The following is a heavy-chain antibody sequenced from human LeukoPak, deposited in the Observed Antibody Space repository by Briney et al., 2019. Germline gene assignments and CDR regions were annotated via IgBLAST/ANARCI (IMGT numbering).Heavy chain of an antibody. CDR1: GFTVSDNY. D-gene: IGHD1-26*01. CDR3: AREDAGGTYSFDY. V-gene: IGHV3-66*01. Sequence: GGSLRLSCAASGFTVSDNYMSWVRQAPGKGPEWVSVIYTSGITYYADSVRGRFTISRDNSKNTLYLQMDSLTAEDTAVYYCAREDAGGTYSFDYWGQGTPVTVSS. CDR2: IYTSGIT. J-gene: IGHJ4*02.